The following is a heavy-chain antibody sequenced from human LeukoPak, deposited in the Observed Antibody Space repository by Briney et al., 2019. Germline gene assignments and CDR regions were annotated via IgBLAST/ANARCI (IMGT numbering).Heavy chain of an antibody. Sequence: ASVKVSCKASGYTFTSYDINWVRQATGQGLEWMGWMNPNSGNTGYAQKFQGRVTMTRNTSISTAYMELSSLRSEDTAVYYCVREYSSGWDYYYYGMDVWGQGTTVTVSS. CDR1: GYTFTSYD. CDR2: MNPNSGNT. D-gene: IGHD6-19*01. J-gene: IGHJ6*02. CDR3: VREYSSGWDYYYYGMDV. V-gene: IGHV1-8*01.